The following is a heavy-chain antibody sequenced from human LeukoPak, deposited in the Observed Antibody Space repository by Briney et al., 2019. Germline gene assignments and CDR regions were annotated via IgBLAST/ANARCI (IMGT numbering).Heavy chain of an antibody. CDR1: GGSISSSSYY. V-gene: IGHV4-39*01. Sequence: SETLSLTCTVSGGSISSSSYYWGWIRQPPGKGLEWIGSIYYSGSTYYNPSLKSRVTISVDTSKNQFSLKLSSVTAADTAVYYCATIVAAAARGFFDYWVQGTLVTVSS. CDR2: IYYSGST. J-gene: IGHJ4*02. D-gene: IGHD6-13*01. CDR3: ATIVAAAARGFFDY.